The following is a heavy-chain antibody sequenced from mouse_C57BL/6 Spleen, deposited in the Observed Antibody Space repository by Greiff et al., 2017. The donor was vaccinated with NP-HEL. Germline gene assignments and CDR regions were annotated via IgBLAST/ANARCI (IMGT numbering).Heavy chain of an antibody. D-gene: IGHD1-2*01. V-gene: IGHV5-17*01. Sequence: DVKLVESGGGLVKPGGSLKLSCAASGFTFSDYGMHWVRQAPEKGLEWVAYISSGSSTIYYADTVKGRFTISRDNAKNTLFLQMTSLRSEDTAMYYCARAPTITTAAMDYWGQGTSVTVSS. CDR2: ISSGSSTI. CDR1: GFTFSDYG. J-gene: IGHJ4*01. CDR3: ARAPTITTAAMDY.